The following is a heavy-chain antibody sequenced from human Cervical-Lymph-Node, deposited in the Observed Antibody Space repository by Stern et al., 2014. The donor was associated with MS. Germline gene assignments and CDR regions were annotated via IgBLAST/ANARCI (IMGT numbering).Heavy chain of an antibody. CDR1: GYTFSNFW. V-gene: IGHV5-51*01. Sequence: EMHLVESGAEVKKPWESLKISCRTSGYTFSNFWIGWVRHMPGKGLEWKGVIYPADSDTTYSPSFQGQVTISADESISTAYLQWRSLKASDTAMYYCVRRRDSAGYDTFDLWGQGTMLIVSS. CDR2: IYPADSDT. J-gene: IGHJ3*01. CDR3: VRRRDSAGYDTFDL. D-gene: IGHD3-22*01.